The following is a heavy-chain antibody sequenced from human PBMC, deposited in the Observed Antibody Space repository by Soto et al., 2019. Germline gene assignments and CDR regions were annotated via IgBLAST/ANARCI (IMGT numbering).Heavy chain of an antibody. V-gene: IGHV3-33*01. D-gene: IGHD1-26*01. J-gene: IGHJ4*02. Sequence: PGGSLRLSCAASGFSFSSHGYHWVRQAPGKGLEWVAVIWYDGSKKYYADSVKGRFSISRDNSKNTLYLQMNSLRAEDTAVYYFARGVGVVGPELDCRGQGTLVTGSS. CDR1: GFSFSSHG. CDR3: ARGVGVVGPELDC. CDR2: IWYDGSKK.